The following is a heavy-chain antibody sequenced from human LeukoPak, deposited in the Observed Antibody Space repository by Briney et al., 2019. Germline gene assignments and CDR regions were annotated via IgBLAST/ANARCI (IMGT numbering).Heavy chain of an antibody. CDR3: ARAKSPSTAPRSVAVGWYMDV. D-gene: IGHD6-19*01. J-gene: IGHJ6*03. Sequence: PGGSLRLSCAASGFTFSNYGMHWVRQAPGKGLEWVAFIRFDGSNKYYADSVKGRFTISRDNSNNTLFLQMNSLRAEDTAVYYCARAKSPSTAPRSVAVGWYMDVWGKGTTVTVSS. CDR2: IRFDGSNK. CDR1: GFTFSNYG. V-gene: IGHV3-30*02.